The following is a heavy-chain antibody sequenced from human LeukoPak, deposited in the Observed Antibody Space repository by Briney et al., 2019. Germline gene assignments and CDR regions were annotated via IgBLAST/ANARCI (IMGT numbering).Heavy chain of an antibody. Sequence: GGSLRLSCAASGFTFSDYYMSWIRQAPGKGLEWVSYISSSSSYTNYADSVKGRFTISRDNAKNSLYQQMNSLRAEDTAVYYCARAQTSSAVAGNYYFDYWGQGTLVTVSS. CDR1: GFTFSDYY. D-gene: IGHD6-19*01. CDR2: ISSSSSYT. J-gene: IGHJ4*02. CDR3: ARAQTSSAVAGNYYFDY. V-gene: IGHV3-11*06.